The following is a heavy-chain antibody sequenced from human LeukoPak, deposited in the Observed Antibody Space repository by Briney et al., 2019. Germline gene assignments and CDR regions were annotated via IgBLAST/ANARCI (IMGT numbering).Heavy chain of an antibody. Sequence: AGGSLRLSCAASGFTFSSYWMSWVRQAPGKGLEWVANIKQDGSEKYYVDSVKGRFTISRDNAKNSLYLQMNSLRAEDTAVYYCARVPLEWLLFPLDYWGQGTLVTVSS. J-gene: IGHJ4*02. CDR1: GFTFSSYW. D-gene: IGHD3-3*01. CDR2: IKQDGSEK. V-gene: IGHV3-7*01. CDR3: ARVPLEWLLFPLDY.